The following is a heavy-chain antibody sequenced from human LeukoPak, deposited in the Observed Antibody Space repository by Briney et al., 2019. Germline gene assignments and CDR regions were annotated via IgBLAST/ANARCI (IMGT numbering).Heavy chain of an antibody. CDR3: ARRTDRVDDAFDV. CDR2: IIPSLNRA. V-gene: IGHV1-69*04. D-gene: IGHD3/OR15-3a*01. J-gene: IGHJ3*01. CDR1: GGPFDNYA. Sequence: ASVKVSCKSSGGPFDNYAINWVRQAPGQGLEGMGRIIPSLNRANYAQIRVTITADKSTATAYMELSGLRYEDTAVYYCARRTDRVDDAFDVWGQGTMVTVSS.